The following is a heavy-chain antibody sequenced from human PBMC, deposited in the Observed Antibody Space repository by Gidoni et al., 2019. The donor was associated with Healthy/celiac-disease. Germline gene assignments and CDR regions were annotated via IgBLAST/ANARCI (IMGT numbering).Heavy chain of an antibody. CDR1: GFTFSSYS. CDR2: ISISSSTI. CDR3: ARGPPGSFDY. J-gene: IGHJ4*02. Sequence: EVQLVESGGGLVQPGGSLRLSCAASGFTFSSYSMNWVRQDPGKGLEWVSYISISSSTIYYADSVKGRFTISRDNAKNSLYLQRNSLRAEETAVYYCARGPPGSFDYWGQGTLVTVSS. V-gene: IGHV3-48*01.